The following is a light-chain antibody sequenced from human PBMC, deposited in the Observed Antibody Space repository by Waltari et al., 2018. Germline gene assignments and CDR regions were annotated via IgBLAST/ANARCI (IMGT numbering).Light chain of an antibody. CDR3: AAWDDSLSGRV. CDR1: NSTLGRHN. J-gene: IGLJ3*02. V-gene: IGLV1-47*01. Sequence: QSVLTQPPSASGTPGQGVIISCSGSNSTLGRHNLSWYQHLPGTAPKLLIYKNNQRPAGVPERFSGSKSGTSASLAISGLRSEDEADYYCAAWDDSLSGRVFGGGTKLTVL. CDR2: KNN.